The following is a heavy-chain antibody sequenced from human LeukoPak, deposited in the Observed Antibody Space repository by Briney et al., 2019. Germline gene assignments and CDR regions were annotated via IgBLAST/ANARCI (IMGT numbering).Heavy chain of an antibody. V-gene: IGHV3-30*02. CDR3: AKLKEDWGYFDY. D-gene: IGHD3/OR15-3a*01. Sequence: SGGSLRLSCAASGFTFSSYGMHWVRQAPGKGLEWVAFIRYDGSNKYYADSVKGRFTISRDNSKNTLYLQMNSLRAEDTAVYYCAKLKEDWGYFDYWGQGTLVTVSS. CDR1: GFTFSSYG. CDR2: IRYDGSNK. J-gene: IGHJ4*02.